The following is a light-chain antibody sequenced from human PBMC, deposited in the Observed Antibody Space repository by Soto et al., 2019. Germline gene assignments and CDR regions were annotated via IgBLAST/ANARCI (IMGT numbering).Light chain of an antibody. CDR2: DAY. J-gene: IGKJ5*01. V-gene: IGKV3-11*01. CDR1: QSFRGL. Sequence: EVVLTHSPVTLSLSPGQIATLSCRASQSFRGLLAWYQQKPGQAPRLLIYDAYNRATGIPPRFSGSGSGTDFTLTISSLEPEDSAVYYCQPRHMWPITFGQGTRLEIK. CDR3: QPRHMWPIT.